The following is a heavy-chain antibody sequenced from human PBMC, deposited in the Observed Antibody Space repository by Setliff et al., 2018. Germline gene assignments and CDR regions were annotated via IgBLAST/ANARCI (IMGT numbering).Heavy chain of an antibody. CDR3: ARASKGLYCGSDCFYTFDS. V-gene: IGHV3-7*01. D-gene: IGHD2-21*02. Sequence: PGGSLRLSCVVSGFTFSDYYMSWIRQAPGKGLEWVASINPGGSEKYYVDSVKGRFTISRDNAKNSLYLQMNSLRAEDTAVYYCARASKGLYCGSDCFYTFDSWGPGTLVTVSS. J-gene: IGHJ4*02. CDR1: GFTFSDYY. CDR2: INPGGSEK.